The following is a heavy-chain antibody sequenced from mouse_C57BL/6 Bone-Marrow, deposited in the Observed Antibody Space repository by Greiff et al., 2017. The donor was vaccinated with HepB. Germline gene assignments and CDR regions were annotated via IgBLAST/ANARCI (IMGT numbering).Heavy chain of an antibody. CDR3: ARRNTISYDGRYFDV. J-gene: IGHJ1*03. CDR1: GYTFTSYG. Sequence: QVQLQQSGAELARPGASVKLSCKASGYTFTSYGISWVKQRTGQGLEWIGEIYPRSGNTYYNEKFKGKATLTADKSSSTAYMELRSLTSEDSAVYFWARRNTISYDGRYFDVWGTGTTVTVSS. D-gene: IGHD2-3*01. V-gene: IGHV1-81*01. CDR2: IYPRSGNT.